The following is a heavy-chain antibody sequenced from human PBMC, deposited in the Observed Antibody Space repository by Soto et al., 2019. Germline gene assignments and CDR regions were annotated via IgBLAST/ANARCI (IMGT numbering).Heavy chain of an antibody. V-gene: IGHV3-23*01. D-gene: IGHD2-21*02. J-gene: IGHJ3*02. Sequence: EAQLLESGGGLVQPGGSLRLSCAASGFDFINNAMAWVRQAPGKGLEWVSTISADISYTYYADAVRGRFTVSRDNSKNPVYLQMNSLRADDTAVYYCANQSTAKRAFDIWGQGTMVTVSS. CDR1: GFDFINNA. CDR2: ISADISYT. CDR3: ANQSTAKRAFDI.